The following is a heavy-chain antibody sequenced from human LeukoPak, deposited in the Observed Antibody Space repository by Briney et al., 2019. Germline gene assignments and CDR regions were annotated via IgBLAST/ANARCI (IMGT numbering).Heavy chain of an antibody. CDR2: ISSSSSTI. CDR3: ARDKDGSGITYYFDY. V-gene: IGHV3-48*04. D-gene: IGHD3-10*01. CDR1: GFTFSSYS. Sequence: GGSLRLSCAASGFTFSSYSMNWVRQAPGKGLEWVSYISSSSSTIYHADSVKGRFTISRDNAKNSLYLQMNSLRAEDTAVYYCARDKDGSGITYYFDYWGQGTLVTVSS. J-gene: IGHJ4*02.